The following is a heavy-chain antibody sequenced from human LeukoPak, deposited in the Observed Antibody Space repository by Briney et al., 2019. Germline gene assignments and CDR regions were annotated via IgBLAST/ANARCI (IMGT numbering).Heavy chain of an antibody. CDR1: GFTFNTCA. J-gene: IGHJ5*02. V-gene: IGHV3-23*01. D-gene: IGHD3-10*01. CDR3: AKMGLGGTRGWFDP. CDR2: ISGSGDST. Sequence: PGGSLRLSCAASGFTFNTCAMSWVRQAPGKGLEWVSAISGSGDSTNYADSVRGRFTISRDNSKNAVYLQMNSLRAEDTAIYYCAKMGLGGTRGWFDPWGQGTPVTVSS.